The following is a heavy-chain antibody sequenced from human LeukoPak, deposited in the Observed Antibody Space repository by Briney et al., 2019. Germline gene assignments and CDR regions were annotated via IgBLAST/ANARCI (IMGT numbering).Heavy chain of an antibody. V-gene: IGHV4-61*02. CDR3: ARERGDSNYDFWSGYPIDY. Sequence: SETLSLTCTVSGGSISSGSYYWSWIRQPAGKGLEWIGRIYTSGSTNYNPSLKSRVTISVDTSKNQFSLKLSSVTAADTAVYYCARERGDSNYDFWSGYPIDYWGQGTLVTVSS. CDR2: IYTSGST. CDR1: GGSISSGSYY. J-gene: IGHJ4*02. D-gene: IGHD3-3*01.